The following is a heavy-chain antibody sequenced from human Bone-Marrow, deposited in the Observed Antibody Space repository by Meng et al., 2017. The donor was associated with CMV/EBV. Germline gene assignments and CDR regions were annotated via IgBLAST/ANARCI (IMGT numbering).Heavy chain of an antibody. CDR1: GFTFSSYA. CDR2: IYSGDRT. Sequence: GESLKISCAASGFTFSSYAMSWVRQAPGKGLEWVSDIYSGDRTDNADALKGRFTTSRDNSKNTLYVQMNRLKPEDTAAYYCARGHLIGGCGESPLDYWGQGTLVTVSS. J-gene: IGHJ4*02. V-gene: IGHV3-66*02. D-gene: IGHD3-10*01. CDR3: ARGHLIGGCGESPLDY.